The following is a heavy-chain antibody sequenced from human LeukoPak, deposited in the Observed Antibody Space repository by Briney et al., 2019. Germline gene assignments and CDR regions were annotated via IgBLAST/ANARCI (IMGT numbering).Heavy chain of an antibody. CDR3: ARGSKGDDYSNGWFDP. CDR2: IHYSGST. CDR1: GGSISSYY. V-gene: IGHV4-59*08. D-gene: IGHD4-11*01. Sequence: SETLSLTCSVSGGSISSYYWSWVRQPPGKGLEWIGHIHYSGSTNYNPSLKSRVTISVDTSRHQFSLKLSSVTAADTAVYYCARGSKGDDYSNGWFDPWGQGTLVTVSS. J-gene: IGHJ5*02.